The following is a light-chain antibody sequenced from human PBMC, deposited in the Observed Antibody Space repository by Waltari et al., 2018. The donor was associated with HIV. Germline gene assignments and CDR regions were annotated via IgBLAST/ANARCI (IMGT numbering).Light chain of an antibody. CDR2: ADA. CDR1: TTNIGSSN. Sequence: QSVLTQPPSASGAPGQRVTISCSGSTTNIGSSNVNWYQQFSRAAPKLLIYADAQRPSWVPDRFSGSKSGTSASLVISGLQSEDEADYYCSTWDERLNGVVFGGGTRLTVV. J-gene: IGLJ2*01. V-gene: IGLV1-44*01. CDR3: STWDERLNGVV.